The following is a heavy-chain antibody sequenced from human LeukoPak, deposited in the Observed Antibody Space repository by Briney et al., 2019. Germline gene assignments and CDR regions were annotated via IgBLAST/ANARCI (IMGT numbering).Heavy chain of an antibody. CDR1: GFTFSSYT. Sequence: GGSLRLSCAASGFTFSSYTMSWVRQAPGKGLEWVSTVSGSGGTTHYAESVKGRFTISRDNSKSTLYLQMNSLRAEDTALYYCATSAGWYNYFVMAVWGQGTTVTVSS. J-gene: IGHJ6*02. CDR3: ATSAGWYNYFVMAV. D-gene: IGHD2-15*01. CDR2: VSGSGGTT. V-gene: IGHV3-23*01.